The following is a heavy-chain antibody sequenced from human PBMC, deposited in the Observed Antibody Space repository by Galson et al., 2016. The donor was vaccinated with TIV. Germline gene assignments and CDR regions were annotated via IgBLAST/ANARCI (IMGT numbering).Heavy chain of an antibody. CDR1: GYTLNELS. J-gene: IGHJ3*02. D-gene: IGHD3-3*01. V-gene: IGHV1-24*01. Sequence: SVKVSCKVSGYTLNELSMHWVRQAPGKGLEWMGGFDPEDGETIYAQKFQGRVTMTEDTSTDTAYMELSSLRSEDTAVYYCARSTKAEWMAPESHAFDIWGQGTMVTVSS. CDR3: ARSTKAEWMAPESHAFDI. CDR2: FDPEDGET.